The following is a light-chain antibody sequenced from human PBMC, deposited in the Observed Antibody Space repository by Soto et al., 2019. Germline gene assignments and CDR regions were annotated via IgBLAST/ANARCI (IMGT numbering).Light chain of an antibody. J-gene: IGKJ1*01. V-gene: IGKV1-6*01. Sequence: AIQVTQCPSSVSASVGDRVTISCRASQGIGNDLGWYQQKPGKGPKLLIYEASTLQTGVASRFSGSGSGTDFTLTISSLQPEEFATYYCLQDYVYSCTFGQGTKVEV. CDR2: EAS. CDR3: LQDYVYSCT. CDR1: QGIGND.